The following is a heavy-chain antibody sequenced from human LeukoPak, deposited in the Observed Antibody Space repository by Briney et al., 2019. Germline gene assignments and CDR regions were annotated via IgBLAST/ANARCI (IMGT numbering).Heavy chain of an antibody. CDR2: IKYDGSEN. CDR3: AKYHYGSGTSLGY. V-gene: IGHV3-7*01. CDR1: GFTFIDSW. Sequence: GGSLRLSCAASGFTFIDSWMTWVRQAPGKGLEWVANIKYDGSENYYVDSVKGRFNISRDNTKKSLSLQMNSLRAEDTAVYYCAKYHYGSGTSLGYWGQGTLVTVSS. D-gene: IGHD3-10*01. J-gene: IGHJ4*02.